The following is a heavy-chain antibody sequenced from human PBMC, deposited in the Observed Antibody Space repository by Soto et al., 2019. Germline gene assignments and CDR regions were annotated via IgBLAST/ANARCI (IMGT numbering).Heavy chain of an antibody. CDR1: GFTFSSYW. J-gene: IGHJ3*02. CDR2: IKQDGSEK. CDR3: AREHCSGGSCPLDAFDI. D-gene: IGHD2-15*01. V-gene: IGHV3-7*01. Sequence: EVQLVESGGGLVQPGGSLRLSCAASGFTFSSYWMSWVRQAPGKGLEWVAKIKQDGSEKYYVDSVKGRFTISRDNAKNTLYLQMNSLRPEDTAVYYCAREHCSGGSCPLDAFDIWGQGTMVTVSS.